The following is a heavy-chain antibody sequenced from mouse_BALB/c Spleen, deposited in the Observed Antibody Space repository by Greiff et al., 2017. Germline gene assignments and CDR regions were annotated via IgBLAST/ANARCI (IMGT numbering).Heavy chain of an antibody. J-gene: IGHJ3*01. CDR3: ARRETLAWFAY. Sequence: EVQGVESGGGLVQPGGSLKLSCAASGFTFSSYTMSWVRQTPEKRLEWVAYISNGGGSTYYPDTVKGRFTISRDNAKNTLYLQMSSLKSEDTAMYYCARRETLAWFAYWGQGTLVTVSA. CDR2: ISNGGGST. CDR1: GFTFSSYT. V-gene: IGHV5-12-2*01.